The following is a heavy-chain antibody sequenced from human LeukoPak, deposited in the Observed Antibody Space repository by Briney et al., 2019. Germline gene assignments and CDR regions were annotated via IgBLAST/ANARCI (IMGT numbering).Heavy chain of an antibody. D-gene: IGHD1-26*01. V-gene: IGHV3-11*01. J-gene: IGHJ4*02. CDR3: AKVQSRIVGATPPSYFDY. CDR1: GFTFSDYY. Sequence: PGGSLRLSCAASGFTFSDYYMSWIRQAPGKGLEWVSYISSSGSTIYYADSVKGRFTISRDNAKNSLYLQMNSLRAEDTAVYYCAKVQSRIVGATPPSYFDYWGQGTLVTVSS. CDR2: ISSSGSTI.